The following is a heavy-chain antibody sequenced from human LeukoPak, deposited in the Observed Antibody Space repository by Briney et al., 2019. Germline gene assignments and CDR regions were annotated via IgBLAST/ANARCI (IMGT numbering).Heavy chain of an antibody. J-gene: IGHJ4*02. CDR3: ATLGTMVRGVIMDY. D-gene: IGHD3-10*01. V-gene: IGHV3-74*01. CDR2: INSDGSYT. CDR1: GFTFSSYW. Sequence: GGSLRLSCAASGFTFSSYWMHWVRQAPGKGLVWVSRINSDGSYTNYADSVKGRFTLSRDNAKNTLYMQMNSLRAEDTAVYYCATLGTMVRGVIMDYWGQGTLVTVSS.